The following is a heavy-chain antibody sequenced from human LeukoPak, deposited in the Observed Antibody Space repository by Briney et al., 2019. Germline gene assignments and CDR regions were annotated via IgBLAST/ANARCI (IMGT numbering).Heavy chain of an antibody. Sequence: GGSLRLSCSASGFTFSKFWMSWVRQAPGKGLEYVALIKQGGSEIYHMDSVKGRFTISRDDATNSLYLQMNSLRVEDTALYYCARDRESESDSEGDYWGQGTLVTVSS. D-gene: IGHD4-11*01. V-gene: IGHV3-7*01. CDR2: IKQGGSEI. CDR1: GFTFSKFW. J-gene: IGHJ4*02. CDR3: ARDRESESDSEGDY.